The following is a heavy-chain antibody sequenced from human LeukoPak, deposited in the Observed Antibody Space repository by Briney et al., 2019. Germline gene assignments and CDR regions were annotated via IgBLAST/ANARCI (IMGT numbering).Heavy chain of an antibody. Sequence: GGSLRLSCAASGFTFSSYAMGWVRQAPGKGLEWVSAISGSGGSTYYADSVKGRFTISRDNSKNTLYLQMNSLRAEDTAVYYCAKEVLYCSSTSCYGEFDYWGQGTLVTVSS. D-gene: IGHD2-2*01. J-gene: IGHJ4*02. CDR3: AKEVLYCSSTSCYGEFDY. CDR1: GFTFSSYA. CDR2: ISGSGGST. V-gene: IGHV3-23*01.